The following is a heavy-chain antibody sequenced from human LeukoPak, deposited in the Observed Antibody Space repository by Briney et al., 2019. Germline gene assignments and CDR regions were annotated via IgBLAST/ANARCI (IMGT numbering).Heavy chain of an antibody. Sequence: SETLSLTCAVSGGSISSSDYYWHWIRQHTEKGLEWIGYVYYNGRTFYNPSLRSRVTLSVDTSKNQFSLELTSVTAADTAVYFCARGQYHYDTRGHDFDYWGQGTRVTVSS. CDR2: VYYNGRT. J-gene: IGHJ4*02. CDR3: ARGQYHYDTRGHDFDY. D-gene: IGHD3-22*01. CDR1: GGSISSSDYY. V-gene: IGHV4-31*11.